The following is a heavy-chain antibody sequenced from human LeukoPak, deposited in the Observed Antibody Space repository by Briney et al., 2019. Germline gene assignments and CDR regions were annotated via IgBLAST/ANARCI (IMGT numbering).Heavy chain of an antibody. J-gene: IGHJ6*02. CDR1: GFTFSSYA. D-gene: IGHD6-13*01. Sequence: GGSLRLSCAASGFTFSSYAMHWVRQAPGKGLEWVAVISYDGSNKYYADSVKGRFTISRDNAKNTLYLQMNSLRAEDTAVYYCAREGSSSWYKYYYYGMDVWGQGTTVTVSS. CDR3: AREGSSSWYKYYYYGMDV. V-gene: IGHV3-30-3*01. CDR2: ISYDGSNK.